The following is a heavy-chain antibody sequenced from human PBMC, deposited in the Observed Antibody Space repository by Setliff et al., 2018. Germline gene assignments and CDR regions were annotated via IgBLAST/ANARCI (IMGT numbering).Heavy chain of an antibody. CDR1: GGSISGYY. D-gene: IGHD3-3*01. CDR3: ASHPRVTIFGVVAFDY. J-gene: IGHJ4*02. Sequence: SETLSLTCSVSGGSISGYYWSWLRQPPGKGLEWIGSMYSSGSTYYNPSLKSRVTISVDTSQNQFSLKLSSVTAADTAAYYCASHPRVTIFGVVAFDYWGQGILVTVSS. CDR2: MYSSGST. V-gene: IGHV4-59*05.